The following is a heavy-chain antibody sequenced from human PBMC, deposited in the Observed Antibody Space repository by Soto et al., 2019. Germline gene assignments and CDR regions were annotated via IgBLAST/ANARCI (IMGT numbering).Heavy chain of an antibody. V-gene: IGHV1-8*01. D-gene: IGHD2-15*01. CDR3: ASLLGYCSGGSCRTFDY. J-gene: IGHJ4*02. Sequence: QVQLVQSGAEVKKPGASVKVSCKASGYTFTSYDINWVRQATGQGLEWMGWMNPNSGNTGYAQKFQGSVTMTRNTSISTAYMELSSLRSEDTAVYYCASLLGYCSGGSCRTFDYWGQGTLVTVSS. CDR2: MNPNSGNT. CDR1: GYTFTSYD.